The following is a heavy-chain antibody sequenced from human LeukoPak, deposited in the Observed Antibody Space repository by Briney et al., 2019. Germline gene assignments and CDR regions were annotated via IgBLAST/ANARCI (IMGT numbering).Heavy chain of an antibody. V-gene: IGHV5-51*01. CDR1: GYSFTSYW. J-gene: IGHJ1*01. CDR3: ARSYDSSGYYYAWDFQH. Sequence: GESLKISCKGSGYSFTSYWIGWVRQMPGKGLEWMGIIYPGDSDTRYSPSFQGQVTISADKSISTAYLQWSSLKASDTAMYYCARSYDSSGYYYAWDFQHWGQGTLVTVSS. D-gene: IGHD3-22*01. CDR2: IYPGDSDT.